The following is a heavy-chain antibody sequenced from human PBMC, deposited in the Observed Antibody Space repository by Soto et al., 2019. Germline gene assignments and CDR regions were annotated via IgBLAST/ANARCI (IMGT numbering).Heavy chain of an antibody. D-gene: IGHD3-9*01. CDR3: ASRYFDWPYEHSDAFDI. CDR2: IIPILGIA. CDR1: GYTFTSYG. V-gene: IGHV1-69*04. Sequence: SVNVSCKASGYTFTSYGISWVRQAPGQRLEWMGRIIPILGIANYAQKFQGRVTITADKSTSTVYMELSSLRSEDTAVYYCASRYFDWPYEHSDAFDIWGQGTMVTVSS. J-gene: IGHJ3*02.